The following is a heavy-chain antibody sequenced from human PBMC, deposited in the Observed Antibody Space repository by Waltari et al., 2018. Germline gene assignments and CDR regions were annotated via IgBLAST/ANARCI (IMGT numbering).Heavy chain of an antibody. CDR1: GFTFSGYW. CDR3: AREYCTNGVCYYYCGMDV. Sequence: EVQLVESGGGLVQPGGSLRLSCAASGFTFSGYWMHWVGQAPGTGLVRVSRINSDGSSTSYADSGKGRFTISSDNAKNPLYLQMNSLRAEDTAVYCCAREYCTNGVCYYYCGMDVWGQGTTVTVSS. CDR2: INSDGSST. D-gene: IGHD2-8*01. J-gene: IGHJ6*02. V-gene: IGHV3-74*01.